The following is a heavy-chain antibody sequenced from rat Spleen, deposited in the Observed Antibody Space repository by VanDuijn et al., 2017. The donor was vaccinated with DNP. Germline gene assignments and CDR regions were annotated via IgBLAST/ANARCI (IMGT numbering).Heavy chain of an antibody. J-gene: IGHJ2*01. CDR2: ISYDGGSRA. D-gene: IGHD3-8*01. CDR3: TSNPHIRTAAPFDY. V-gene: IGHV5S10*01. CDR1: RITFSDHN. Sequence: EVQLVESGGGLVQPGNSLKLSCAVSRITFSDHNMAWVRQAPKKGLEWVATISYDGGSRAYYPDSVKGRFTISRDDAKSSLYLQMNSLRSEDTATYYCTSNPHIRTAAPFDYWGQGVMVTVSS.